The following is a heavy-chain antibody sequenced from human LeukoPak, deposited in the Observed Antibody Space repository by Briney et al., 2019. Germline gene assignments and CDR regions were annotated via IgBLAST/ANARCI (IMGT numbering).Heavy chain of an antibody. CDR2: INPKSGGT. CDR3: ARGFSGTPLDY. D-gene: IGHD2-15*01. V-gene: IGHV1-2*02. J-gene: IGHJ4*02. CDR1: GYTFIGYY. Sequence: GASVKVSCKASGYTFIGYYIHWVRQAPGQGLQWMGWINPKSGGTNYAQKFQGRVTMTRDTSISTAYMELSRLRSDDTAVYYCARGFSGTPLDYWGQGTLVTVSS.